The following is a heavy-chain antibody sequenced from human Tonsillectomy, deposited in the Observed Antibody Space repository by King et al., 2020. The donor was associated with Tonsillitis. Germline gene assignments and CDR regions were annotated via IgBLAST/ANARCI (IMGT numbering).Heavy chain of an antibody. D-gene: IGHD2-2*03. Sequence: VQLVESGGGVVQPGGSLRLSCATSGFTFDDYAMHWVRQAPGKGLEWVSLISGDGGKTFYTDSVKGRFTISRDNSKNSLYLQMNSLRTEDTALYYCVKVDQCGQTAYYYMDVWGKGTTVTVSS. V-gene: IGHV3-43*02. CDR2: ISGDGGKT. J-gene: IGHJ6*03. CDR3: VKVDQCGQTAYYYMDV. CDR1: GFTFDDYA.